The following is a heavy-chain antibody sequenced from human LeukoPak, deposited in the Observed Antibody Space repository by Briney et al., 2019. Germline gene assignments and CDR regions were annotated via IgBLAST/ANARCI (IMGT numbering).Heavy chain of an antibody. J-gene: IGHJ5*02. Sequence: SETLSLTCAVYGGSFSGYYWSWIRQPPGKGLEWIGEINHSGSTNYNPPLKSRVTISVDTSKNQFSLKLSSVTAADTAVYYCARGDDIVVVPAPRGNWFDPWGQGTLVTVSS. CDR3: ARGDDIVVVPAPRGNWFDP. D-gene: IGHD2-2*01. CDR1: GGSFSGYY. CDR2: INHSGST. V-gene: IGHV4-34*01.